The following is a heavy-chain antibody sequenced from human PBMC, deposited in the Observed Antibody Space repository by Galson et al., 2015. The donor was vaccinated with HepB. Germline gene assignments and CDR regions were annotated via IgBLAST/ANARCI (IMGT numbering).Heavy chain of an antibody. CDR2: ISSNGGGT. CDR1: GFTFSSYA. V-gene: IGHV3-64*01. Sequence: SLRLSCAASGFTFSSYAMHWVRQAPGKGLEYVSAISSNGGGTYYANSVKGRFTISRDNSKNTLYLQMGSVRAEDMAVYYCARENYYYYMDVWGKGTTVTVSS. CDR3: ARENYYYYMDV. J-gene: IGHJ6*03.